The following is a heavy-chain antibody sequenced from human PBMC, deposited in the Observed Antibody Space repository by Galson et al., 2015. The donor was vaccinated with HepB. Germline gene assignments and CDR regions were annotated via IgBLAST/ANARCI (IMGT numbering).Heavy chain of an antibody. CDR2: VNPGVGST. D-gene: IGHD4-17*01. V-gene: IGHV1-46*01. CDR1: GYTFTSYY. CDR3: ARDRKSDYGDYVFDY. J-gene: IGHJ4*02. Sequence: SVKVSCKASGYTFTSYYMHWVRQASGQGLEWMGIVNPGVGSTSYAQKFQGRVTMTRDTSTSTVYMELSSLRSEDTAVYYCARDRKSDYGDYVFDYWGQGTLVTVSS.